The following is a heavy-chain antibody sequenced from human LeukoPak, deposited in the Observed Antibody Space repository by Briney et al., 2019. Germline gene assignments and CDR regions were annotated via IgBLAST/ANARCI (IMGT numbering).Heavy chain of an antibody. V-gene: IGHV3-23*01. D-gene: IGHD6-19*01. CDR2: ISSSESNT. CDR3: AKMPVSYSSGWSNFDY. J-gene: IGHJ4*02. CDR1: GFTFDNYA. Sequence: PGGSLRLSCAVSGFTFDNYAMSWVRHAPGKGLEWVSAISSSESNTNYADSVKGRFTISRDNSKNTLYLQMNNLRADDTAVYYCAKMPVSYSSGWSNFDYWGQGTLVTVSS.